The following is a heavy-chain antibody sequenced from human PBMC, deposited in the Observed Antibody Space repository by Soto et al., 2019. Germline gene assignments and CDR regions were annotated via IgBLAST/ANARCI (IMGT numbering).Heavy chain of an antibody. Sequence: EVQLVETGGGLIQPGGSLRLSCAASGFTVSSNYMSWVRQAPGKGLEWVSLIYSGGSAYYADSVKGRFTISRDNSENTLYLQMNSLRAEDTGVYYCARDYSVSRYYGMDVWGQGTTVTVSS. CDR2: IYSGGSA. J-gene: IGHJ6*02. CDR1: GFTVSSNY. D-gene: IGHD1-26*01. CDR3: ARDYSVSRYYGMDV. V-gene: IGHV3-53*02.